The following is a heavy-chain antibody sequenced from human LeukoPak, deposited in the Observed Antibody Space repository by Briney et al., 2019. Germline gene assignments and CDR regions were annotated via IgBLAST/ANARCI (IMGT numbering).Heavy chain of an antibody. Sequence: GGSLRLSCAASGFTFTNYPMSWVRQVPGKGLECLANIKEDGSETYYADSVKGRFTISRDNAKNSLYLQMNSLRAEDTAVYYCASYGLGELSSSDDAFDIWGQGTMVTVSS. CDR2: IKEDGSET. V-gene: IGHV3-7*01. CDR3: ASYGLGELSSSDDAFDI. D-gene: IGHD3-16*02. J-gene: IGHJ3*02. CDR1: GFTFTNYP.